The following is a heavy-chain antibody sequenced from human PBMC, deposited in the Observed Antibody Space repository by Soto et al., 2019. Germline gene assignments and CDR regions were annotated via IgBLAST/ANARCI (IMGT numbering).Heavy chain of an antibody. CDR3: ARGGQLRLLYFDY. CDR2: IKQDGSEK. J-gene: IGHJ4*02. V-gene: IGHV3-7*05. D-gene: IGHD1-1*01. Sequence: GGSLRLSCASSGFTFSNNWMNLVRQAPGKGLEWVANIKQDGSEKYYVDSVKGRFTISRDNAKNSLYLQMNSLRAEDTAAYYCARGGQLRLLYFDYWGQGALLTVSS. CDR1: GFTFSNNW.